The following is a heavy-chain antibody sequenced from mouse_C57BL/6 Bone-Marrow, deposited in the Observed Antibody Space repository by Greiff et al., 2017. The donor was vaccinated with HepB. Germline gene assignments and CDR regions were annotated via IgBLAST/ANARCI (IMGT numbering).Heavy chain of an antibody. CDR2: IYPRSGNT. CDR3: ARRVLYYGSSFYAMDY. V-gene: IGHV1-81*01. CDR1: GYTFTSYG. J-gene: IGHJ4*01. Sequence: QVQLQQSGAELARPGASVKLSCKASGYTFTSYGISWVKQRTGQGLEWIGEIYPRSGNTYYNEKFKGKATLTADKSSSTAYMELRSLTSEDSAVYFCARRVLYYGSSFYAMDYWGQGTSVTVSS. D-gene: IGHD1-1*01.